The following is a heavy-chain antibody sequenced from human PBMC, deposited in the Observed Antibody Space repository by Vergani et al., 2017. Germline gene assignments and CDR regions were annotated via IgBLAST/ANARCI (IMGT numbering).Heavy chain of an antibody. V-gene: IGHV4-31*03. D-gene: IGHD6-13*01. J-gene: IGHJ4*02. CDR3: ARREIAAAGTNFDY. Sequence: QVQLQESGPGLVKPSQTLSLTCTVSGGSISSGGYYWSWIRQPPGKGLEWIGEINHSGSTNYNPSLKSRVTISVDTSKNQFSLKLSSVTAADTAVYYCARREIAAAGTNFDYWGQGTLVTVSS. CDR1: GGSISSGGYY. CDR2: INHSGST.